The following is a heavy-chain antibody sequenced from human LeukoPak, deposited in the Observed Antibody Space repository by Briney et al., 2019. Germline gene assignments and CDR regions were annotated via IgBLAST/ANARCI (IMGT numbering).Heavy chain of an antibody. CDR3: ARGSGDWNAFHI. CDR1: GCSVGKKC. Sequence: ACGCSVGKKCITRCRQSPGKRLEWVSVIYTGGSTYYADSVKGRFTISRDNSNNILYLQMNSLRVEDTAVYYCARGSGDWNAFHIWSQGTMVTVSS. CDR2: IYTGGST. V-gene: IGHV3-66*01. D-gene: IGHD2-21*02. J-gene: IGHJ3*02.